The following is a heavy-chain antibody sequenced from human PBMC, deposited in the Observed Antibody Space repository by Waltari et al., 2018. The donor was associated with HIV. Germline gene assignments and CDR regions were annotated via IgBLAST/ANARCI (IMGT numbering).Heavy chain of an antibody. CDR2: IWYDGSKK. V-gene: IGHV3-33*01. J-gene: IGHJ5*02. CDR1: GFSLSSYG. CDR3: ARGEGGYTYGYNWLDL. D-gene: IGHD1-26*01. Sequence: QVQVVESGGSLVQPGWSRRLACAASGFSLSSYGMHWVRQAPGKGLEWVALIWYDGSKKYYGDSVKGRFTIFSDKSKNTVFLQMTRLRVEGTATYYCARGEGGYTYGYNWLDLWGQGTVVTVSS.